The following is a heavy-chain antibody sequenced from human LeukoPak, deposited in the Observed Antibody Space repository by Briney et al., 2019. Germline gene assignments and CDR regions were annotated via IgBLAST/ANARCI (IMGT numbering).Heavy chain of an antibody. D-gene: IGHD5-18*01. Sequence: GRSLRLSCAASGFTFSSYAMHWVRQAPGKGLEWVAVISYDGSNKYYADSVKGRFTISRDNSKNTLYLQMNSLRAEDTAVYYCARDLWDTAPFGYWGQGILVTVSS. CDR1: GFTFSSYA. V-gene: IGHV3-30-3*01. J-gene: IGHJ4*02. CDR3: ARDLWDTAPFGY. CDR2: ISYDGSNK.